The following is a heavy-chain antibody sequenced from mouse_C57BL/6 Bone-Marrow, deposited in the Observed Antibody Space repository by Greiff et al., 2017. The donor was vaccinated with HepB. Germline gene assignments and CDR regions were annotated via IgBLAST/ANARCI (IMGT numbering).Heavy chain of an antibody. D-gene: IGHD2-4*01. J-gene: IGHJ3*01. CDR2: IDPETGGT. V-gene: IGHV1-15*01. CDR3: TRDDYDEVWFAY. CDR1: GYTFTDYE. Sequence: VQLQQSGAELVRPGASVTMSCKASGYTFTDYEMHWVKQTPVHGLEWIGAIDPETGGTAYNQKFKGKAILTADKSSSTAYMELRSLTSEDSAVYYCTRDDYDEVWFAYWGQGTLVTVSA.